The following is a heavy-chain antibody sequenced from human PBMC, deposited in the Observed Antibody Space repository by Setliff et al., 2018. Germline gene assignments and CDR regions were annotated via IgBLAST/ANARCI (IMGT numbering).Heavy chain of an antibody. D-gene: IGHD4-17*01. CDR1: GYTFTGYF. CDR3: ARSRLYGGWFDP. J-gene: IGHJ5*02. Sequence: ASVKVSCKASGYTFTGYFIHWVRQAPGQGLEWMGWINPNSGGTNYAQKFQGRVTMTRDTSISTAYMELSRRRSDDTAVYSCARSRLYGGWFDPWGQGTLVTVAS. V-gene: IGHV1-2*02. CDR2: INPNSGGT.